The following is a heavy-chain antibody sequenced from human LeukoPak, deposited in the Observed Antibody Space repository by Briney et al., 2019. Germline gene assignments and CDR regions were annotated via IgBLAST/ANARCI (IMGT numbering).Heavy chain of an antibody. CDR3: VRDGGCDNTNCIRALDI. D-gene: IGHD6-19*01. J-gene: IGHJ3*02. CDR2: IWFDGSDK. Sequence: GGSLRLSCAASGFSFSRYGMDWVRQAPGKGQEWVAVIWFDGSDKNYADSVKGRFTISRDNSKTTVYLQMSSLRAEDAAVYFCVRDGGCDNTNCIRALDIWGQGTMVTVSS. V-gene: IGHV3-33*01. CDR1: GFSFSRYG.